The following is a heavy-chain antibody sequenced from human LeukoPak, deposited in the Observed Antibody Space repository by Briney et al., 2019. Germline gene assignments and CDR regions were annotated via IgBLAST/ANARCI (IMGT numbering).Heavy chain of an antibody. Sequence: ASVTVSCKASGGTFSSYAISWVRQAPRQGLEWMGMIIPIFGTANYAQKFQGRVTITTDESTSTAYMELSSLRSEDTAVYYCARDSHPYYDYVWGSYRPFDYWGQGTLVTVSS. CDR2: IIPIFGTA. CDR1: GGTFSSYA. D-gene: IGHD3-16*02. V-gene: IGHV1-69*05. CDR3: ARDSHPYYDYVWGSYRPFDY. J-gene: IGHJ4*02.